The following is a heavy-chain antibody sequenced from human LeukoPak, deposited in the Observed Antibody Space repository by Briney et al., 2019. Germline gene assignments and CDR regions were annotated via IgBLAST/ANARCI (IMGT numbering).Heavy chain of an antibody. CDR3: ARGLWSDSSGYPFDY. CDR2: IYYSGST. V-gene: IGHV4-39*07. CDR1: GGSISSSSYY. Sequence: PSETLSLTCTVSGGSISSSSYYWGWIRQPPGKGLEWIGSIYYSGSTYYNPSLKSRVTISVDTSKNQFSLKLSSVTAADTAVYYCARGLWSDSSGYPFDYWGQGTLVTVSS. D-gene: IGHD3-22*01. J-gene: IGHJ4*02.